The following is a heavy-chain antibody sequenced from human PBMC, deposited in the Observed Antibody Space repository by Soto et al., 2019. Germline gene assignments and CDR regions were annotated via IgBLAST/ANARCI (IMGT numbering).Heavy chain of an antibody. CDR2: MNPSGDRT. Sequence: QVQLMQSGTEVKEPGASVNLSCKASGYTFSSSYIHWVRQAPGQGLEWMGIMNPSGDRTNYAKNFQGRVTMTRDTATSTVYMEMSSLTFEDTAVYYCARGRGYSGDDLQEDGFDIWGQGTMVTVS. D-gene: IGHD5-12*01. J-gene: IGHJ3*02. V-gene: IGHV1-46*01. CDR1: GYTFSSSY. CDR3: ARGRGYSGDDLQEDGFDI.